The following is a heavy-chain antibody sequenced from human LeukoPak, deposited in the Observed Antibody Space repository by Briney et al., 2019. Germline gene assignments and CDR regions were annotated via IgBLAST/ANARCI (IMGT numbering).Heavy chain of an antibody. Sequence: SETLSLTCTVSSGSISSSTYYWGWIRQPPGKGLEWIGTIYYTGSTYYNPSLKSRVTISVDTSKNQFSLNLSSVTAADTAVYYCARGLIVGATWGENSNCFDPWGQGTLVTVSS. D-gene: IGHD1-26*01. CDR1: SGSISSSTYY. V-gene: IGHV4-39*07. CDR3: ARGLIVGATWGENSNCFDP. CDR2: IYYTGST. J-gene: IGHJ5*02.